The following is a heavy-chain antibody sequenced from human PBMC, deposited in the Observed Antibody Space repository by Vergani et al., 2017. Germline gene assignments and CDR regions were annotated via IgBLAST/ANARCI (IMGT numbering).Heavy chain of an antibody. V-gene: IGHV5-10-1*03. CDR3: ARRRGYSGYDHRAFDI. D-gene: IGHD5-12*01. J-gene: IGHJ3*02. Sequence: EVQLVQSGAEVKKPGESLRISCKGSGYSFTSYWISWVRRMPGKGLEWMGRIDPSDSYTNYSPSFQGHVTISADKSISTAYLQWSSLKASDTAMYYCARRRGYSGYDHRAFDIWGQGTMVTVSS. CDR2: IDPSDSYT. CDR1: GYSFTSYW.